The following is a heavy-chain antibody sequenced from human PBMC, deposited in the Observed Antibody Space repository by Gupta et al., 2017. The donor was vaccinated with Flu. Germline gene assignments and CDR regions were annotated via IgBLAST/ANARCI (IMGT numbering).Heavy chain of an antibody. D-gene: IGHD2-15*01. J-gene: IGHJ6*03. CDR3: ASRRTNRYCSNGSCHFMDV. V-gene: IGHV1-3*01. Sequence: RQDTGQGLDWMGWLNAGDGNTKYSQRFRGRVTITRDTSARMSYMELSSLRSEDTAVYYCASRRTNRYCSNGSCHFMDVWGKGTTGAVSS. CDR2: LNAGDGNT.